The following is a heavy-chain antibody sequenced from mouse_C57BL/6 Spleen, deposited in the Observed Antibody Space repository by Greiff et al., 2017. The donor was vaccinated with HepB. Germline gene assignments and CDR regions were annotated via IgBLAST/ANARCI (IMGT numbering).Heavy chain of an antibody. Sequence: VQLQQSGPELVKPGASVKISCKASGYTFTDYYMNWVKQSHGKSLEWIGDINPNNGGTSYNQKFKGKATLTVDKSSSTAYMELRSLTSEDSAVYYCARRFYYYGSSLYYAMDYWGQGTSVTVSS. V-gene: IGHV1-26*01. CDR3: ARRFYYYGSSLYYAMDY. J-gene: IGHJ4*01. CDR1: GYTFTDYY. D-gene: IGHD1-1*01. CDR2: INPNNGGT.